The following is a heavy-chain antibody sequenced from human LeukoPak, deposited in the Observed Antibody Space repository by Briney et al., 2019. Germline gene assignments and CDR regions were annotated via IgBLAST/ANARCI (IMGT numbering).Heavy chain of an antibody. CDR3: AKGGTAGYSYDFDY. J-gene: IGHJ4*02. CDR2: IRYDGSNK. CDR1: GFTFSSYG. V-gene: IGHV3-30*02. Sequence: GGSLRLSCAASGFTFSSYGMHWVRQAPGKGLEWVAFIRYDGSNKYYADSVKGRFTISRDNSKNTLYLQMNSLRAEDTAVYYCAKGGTAGYSYDFDYWGQGTLVTVSS. D-gene: IGHD5-18*01.